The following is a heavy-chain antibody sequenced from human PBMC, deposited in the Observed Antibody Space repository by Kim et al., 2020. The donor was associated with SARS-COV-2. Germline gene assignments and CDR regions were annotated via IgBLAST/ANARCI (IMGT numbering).Heavy chain of an antibody. D-gene: IGHD3-10*01. CDR2: INHSGST. J-gene: IGHJ4*01. Sequence: SETLSLTCAVYGGSFSGYYWSWIRQPPGKGLEWIGEINHSGSTNYNPSLKSRVTISVDTSKNQFSLKLSSLTAADTAVYYCARGTCITILRGVKNFDY. CDR1: GGSFSGYY. CDR3: ARGTCITILRGVKNFDY. V-gene: IGHV4-34*01.